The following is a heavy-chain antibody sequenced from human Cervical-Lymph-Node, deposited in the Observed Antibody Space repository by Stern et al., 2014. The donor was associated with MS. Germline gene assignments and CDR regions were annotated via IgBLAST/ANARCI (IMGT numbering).Heavy chain of an antibody. V-gene: IGHV1-18*01. CDR1: GYTFTSDG. CDR3: ARGLLGSENAFDI. Sequence: VKLVEDGAEVKKTGASVKVSCKASGYTFTSDGISGVRKAPGQGLERMGWTSSANVNTYYAPTLQGRVSITTDTSTSTAYMELSSLRSDDTAVYYCARGLLGSENAFDIWGQGTMVTFSS. CDR2: TSSANVNT. J-gene: IGHJ3*02. D-gene: IGHD2-15*01.